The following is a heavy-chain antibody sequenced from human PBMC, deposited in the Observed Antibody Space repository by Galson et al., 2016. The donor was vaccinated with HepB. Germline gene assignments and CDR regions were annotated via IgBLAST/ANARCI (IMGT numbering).Heavy chain of an antibody. D-gene: IGHD4-11*01. J-gene: IGHJ5*02. CDR2: IDPSDSYT. CDR1: GFRFTNYW. V-gene: IGHV5-10-1*01. CDR3: ASSISYSDSNNCFDP. Sequence: QSGAEVKKPGESLKISCKGSGFRFTNYWITWVRQMPGKGLEWMGRIDPSDSYTNYSPSFQGHITISTDKSPSTAYLQWSSLKASDTAIYYCASSISYSDSNNCFDPWGQGTLVTVSS.